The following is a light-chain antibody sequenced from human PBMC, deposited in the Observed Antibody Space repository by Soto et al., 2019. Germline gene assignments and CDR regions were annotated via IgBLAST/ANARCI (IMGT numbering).Light chain of an antibody. J-gene: IGKJ1*01. Sequence: DIQMRQHPSSLAASVGDRVRNTCLASQTISTYLNWYQQLPRKPPNLQIYTAPNFERGLPSSFSGSGSGTDFTLTISSLQPEDCATYFCQQSYSRPRTFGHGTKVDIK. CDR2: TAP. V-gene: IGKV1-39*01. CDR3: QQSYSRPRT. CDR1: QTISTY.